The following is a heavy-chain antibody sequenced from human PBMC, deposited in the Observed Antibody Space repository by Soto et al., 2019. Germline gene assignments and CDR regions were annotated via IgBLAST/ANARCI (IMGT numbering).Heavy chain of an antibody. D-gene: IGHD2-21*02. V-gene: IGHV5-51*01. J-gene: IGHJ6*02. CDR1: GFNFTNNW. Sequence: GESLKISCKSSGFNFTNNWIAWVRQMPGKGLEWMGIIYADDSDTRYSPSFQGQVTISADKSINTVHLHWRSLKASDTAIYYCARWSGGDEAMDVWGQGTTVTVSS. CDR3: ARWSGGDEAMDV. CDR2: IYADDSDT.